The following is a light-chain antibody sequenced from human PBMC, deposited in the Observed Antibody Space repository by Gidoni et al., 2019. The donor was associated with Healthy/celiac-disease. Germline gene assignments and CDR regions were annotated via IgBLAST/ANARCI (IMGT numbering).Light chain of an antibody. CDR1: QSVSSY. CDR3: QQRSNWLT. CDR2: DAS. V-gene: IGKV3-11*01. Sequence: EILLPHSPATLSLSPGERPTLSCRASQSVSSYLAWYQQKPGQAPRLLIYDASNRATGIPARCSGSGSGTDFTITISSLEHEDVAVYYCQQRSNWLTFGGGTKVEIK. J-gene: IGKJ4*01.